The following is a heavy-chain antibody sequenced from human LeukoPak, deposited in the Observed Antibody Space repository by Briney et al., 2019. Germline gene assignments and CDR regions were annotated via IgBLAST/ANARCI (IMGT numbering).Heavy chain of an antibody. CDR2: IKSKTDCGTT. CDR3: TTFTE. D-gene: IGHD3-16*01. Sequence: GGSLRLSCAASGFTFSNAWMSWVRQAPGKGLEWVGRIKSKTDCGTTDYAAPVKGRFTISRDDSKNTLYLQMNSLKTEDTAVYYCTTFTEWGQGTLVTVSS. V-gene: IGHV3-15*01. J-gene: IGHJ4*02. CDR1: GFTFSNAW.